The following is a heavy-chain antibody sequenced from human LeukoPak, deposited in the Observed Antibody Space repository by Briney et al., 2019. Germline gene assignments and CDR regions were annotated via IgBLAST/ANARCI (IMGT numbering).Heavy chain of an antibody. CDR3: ARDLGYSYGYGQIDY. CDR2: INPNSGGT. V-gene: IGHV1-2*06. CDR1: GYTFTGYY. J-gene: IGHJ4*02. D-gene: IGHD5-18*01. Sequence: GASVKVSCKASGYTFTGYYMHWVRQAPGQGLEWMGRINPNSGGTNYAQKFQGRVTITRDTSISTAYMELSRLRPDDTAVYYCARDLGYSYGYGQIDYWGQGTLVTVSS.